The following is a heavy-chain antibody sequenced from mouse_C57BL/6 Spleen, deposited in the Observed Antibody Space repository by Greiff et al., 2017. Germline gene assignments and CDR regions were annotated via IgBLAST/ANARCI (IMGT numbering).Heavy chain of an antibody. CDR2: IYPGDGDT. V-gene: IGHV1-82*01. CDR3: ARSEEGPDY. Sequence: QVQLQQSGPELVQPGASVKISCKASGYAFSSSWMNWVKQRPGKGLEWIGRIYPGDGDTNYNGKFKGKATLTADKSSSTAYMQLSSLTSEDSAVYFCARSEEGPDYWGQGTTLTVSS. J-gene: IGHJ2*01. CDR1: GYAFSSSW.